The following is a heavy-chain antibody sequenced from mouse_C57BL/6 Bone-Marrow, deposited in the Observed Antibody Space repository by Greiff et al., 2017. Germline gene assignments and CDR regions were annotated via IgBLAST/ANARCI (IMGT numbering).Heavy chain of an antibody. J-gene: IGHJ2*01. CDR3: VRHGGPLRPFDY. Sequence: EVMLVESGGGLVQPKGSLKLSCAASGFSFNTYAMNWVRQAPGKGLEWVARIRSKSNNYATYYADSVKDRFTISRDDSESMLYLQMNNLKTEDTAMYYCVRHGGPLRPFDYWGQGTTLTVSS. CDR1: GFSFNTYA. D-gene: IGHD2-12*01. CDR2: IRSKSNNYAT. V-gene: IGHV10-1*01.